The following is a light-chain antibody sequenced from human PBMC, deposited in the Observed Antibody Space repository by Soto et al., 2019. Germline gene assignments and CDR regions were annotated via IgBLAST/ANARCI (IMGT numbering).Light chain of an antibody. V-gene: IGKV4-1*01. J-gene: IGKJ4*01. Sequence: DIVMTESPDSLTVSLGERATINCKSSQSILSSSNNKNYLVWYQQKPGQPPKVLINWASTRESGVPDRFSGSGSGAAFPLTISSLQAEDVAVYYCQQYYSTPPTFGGGTKLEIK. CDR3: QQYYSTPPT. CDR2: WAS. CDR1: QSILSSSNNKNY.